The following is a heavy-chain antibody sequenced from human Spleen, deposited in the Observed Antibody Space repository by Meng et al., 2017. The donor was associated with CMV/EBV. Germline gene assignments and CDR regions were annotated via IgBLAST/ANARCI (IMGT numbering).Heavy chain of an antibody. V-gene: IGHV1-18*01. CDR1: GYTFTSYG. CDR3: ATASGSYSSDAFDI. Sequence: ASVKVSCKASGYTFTSYGISWVRQAPGQGLEWMGWISAYNGNTNYAQKLQGRVTMTRDTSISTAYMELSRLRSDDTAVYYCATASGSYSSDAFDIWGQGTMVTVSS. CDR2: ISAYNGNT. J-gene: IGHJ3*02. D-gene: IGHD1-26*01.